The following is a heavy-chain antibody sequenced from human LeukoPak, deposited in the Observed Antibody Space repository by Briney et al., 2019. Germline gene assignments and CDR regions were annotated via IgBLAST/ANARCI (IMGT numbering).Heavy chain of an antibody. CDR3: ARDFLVPAAPYNCFDH. J-gene: IGHJ5*02. CDR1: GYTFTGYY. CDR2: INPDSGGT. Sequence: ASVKVSCKASGYTFTGYYMHWVRQAPGQGLEWMGRINPDSGGTNYAQKFQGRVTMTRDTSISTAYMELSRLRSDDTAVYYCARDFLVPAAPYNCFDHRGPGTLVTVSS. D-gene: IGHD2-2*01. V-gene: IGHV1-2*06.